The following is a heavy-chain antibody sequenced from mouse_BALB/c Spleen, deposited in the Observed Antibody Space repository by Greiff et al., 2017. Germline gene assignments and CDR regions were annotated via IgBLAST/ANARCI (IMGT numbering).Heavy chain of an antibody. V-gene: IGHV5-9-4*01. D-gene: IGHD2-3*01. Sequence: EVQGVESGGGLVKPGGSLKLSCAASGFTFSSYAMSWVRQSPEKWLEWVAEISSGGSYTYYPDTVTGRFTISRDNAKNTLYLEMSSLRSEDTAMYYCARLGDGYYGYYFDYWGQGTTLTVSS. CDR3: ARLGDGYYGYYFDY. CDR2: ISSGGSYT. J-gene: IGHJ2*01. CDR1: GFTFSSYA.